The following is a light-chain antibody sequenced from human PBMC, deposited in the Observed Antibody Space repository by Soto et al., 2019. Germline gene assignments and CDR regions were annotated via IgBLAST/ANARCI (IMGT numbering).Light chain of an antibody. J-gene: IGKJ1*01. CDR2: DTF. CDR1: QSVRSD. CDR3: QQYDNWPWT. Sequence: RVMTQSPATLSVSPGERATLSCRASQSVRSDLGCYQHKPGQAPRLRIYDTFTRATGIPARCSGSGSGTECTLTISSLQSEDFAAYYCQQYDNWPWTFGQGTTVEIK. V-gene: IGKV3-15*01.